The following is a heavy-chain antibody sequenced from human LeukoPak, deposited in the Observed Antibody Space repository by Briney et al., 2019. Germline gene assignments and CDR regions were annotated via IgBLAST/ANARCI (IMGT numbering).Heavy chain of an antibody. D-gene: IGHD6-19*01. V-gene: IGHV4-30-2*01. J-gene: IGHJ5*02. Sequence: SQTLSLTCTVSGGSISSGGYYWSWIRQPPGKGLEWIGYIYHSGSTYYNPSLKSRVTISVDRSKNQFSLKLSSVTAADTAVYYCARESIAVAGTIGATNWFDPWGQGTLVTVSS. CDR1: GGSISSGGYY. CDR2: IYHSGST. CDR3: ARESIAVAGTIGATNWFDP.